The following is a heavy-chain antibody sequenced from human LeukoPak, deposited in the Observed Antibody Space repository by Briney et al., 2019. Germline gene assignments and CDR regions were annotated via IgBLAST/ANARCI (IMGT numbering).Heavy chain of an antibody. J-gene: IGHJ4*02. CDR2: ISGSGGST. CDR3: AKDSTTEGSYSDDY. V-gene: IGHV3-23*01. CDR1: GFIFSGYT. Sequence: GGSLRLSCAASGFIFSGYTMNWVRQAPGKGLEWVSAISGSGGSTYYADSVKGRFTISRDNSKNTLYLQMNSLRAEDTAVYYCAKDSTTEGSYSDDYWGQGTLVTVSS. D-gene: IGHD3-10*01.